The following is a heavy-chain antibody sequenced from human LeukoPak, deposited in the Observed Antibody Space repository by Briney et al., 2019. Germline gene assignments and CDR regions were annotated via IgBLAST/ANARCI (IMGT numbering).Heavy chain of an antibody. V-gene: IGHV4-31*03. CDR2: IYYSGST. Sequence: PSETLSLTCTVSGGSISSGGYYWSWIHQHPGKGLEWIGYIYYSGSTYYNPSLKSRVTISVDTSKNQFSLKLSSVTAADTAVYYCARAAPSKWLAYYYGMDVWGQGTTVTVSS. J-gene: IGHJ6*02. D-gene: IGHD3-22*01. CDR1: GGSISSGGYY. CDR3: ARAAPSKWLAYYYGMDV.